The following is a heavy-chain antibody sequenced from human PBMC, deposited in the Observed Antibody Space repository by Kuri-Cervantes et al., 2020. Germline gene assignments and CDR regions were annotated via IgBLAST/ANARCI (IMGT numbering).Heavy chain of an antibody. CDR2: IIPIFNAA. Sequence: KISCKSSGGTFSSYAISWVRQAPGQGLEWMGGIIPIFNAANYAHNFQGRVTITADESTTTAYMELSNLRSEDTALYYCASGIWSRGDVMGALAGNSFDYWGQGTLVTVSS. CDR3: ASGIWSRGDVMGALAGNSFDY. D-gene: IGHD1-26*01. V-gene: IGHV1-69*01. CDR1: GGTFSSYA. J-gene: IGHJ4*02.